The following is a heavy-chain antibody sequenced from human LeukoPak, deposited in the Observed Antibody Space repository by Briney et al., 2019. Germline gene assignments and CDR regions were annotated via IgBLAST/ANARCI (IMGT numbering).Heavy chain of an antibody. J-gene: IGHJ3*02. D-gene: IGHD3-22*01. Sequence: SETLSLTCAVSGCSISSSNWWSWVRQPPGKGLEWIGEIYHSGSTNYNPSLKSRVTISVDKSKNQFSLKLSSVTAADTAVYYCAREHDSSGYYDAFDIWGQGTMVTVSS. V-gene: IGHV4-4*02. CDR1: GCSISSSNW. CDR2: IYHSGST. CDR3: AREHDSSGYYDAFDI.